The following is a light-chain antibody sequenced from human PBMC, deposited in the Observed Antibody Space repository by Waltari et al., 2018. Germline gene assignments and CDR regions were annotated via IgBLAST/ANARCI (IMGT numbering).Light chain of an antibody. J-gene: IGKJ1*01. CDR1: QSISSW. CDR2: KAS. Sequence: DIQMTQSPSTLAASVGDRVTITCRVSQSISSWLAWYHKKPGKAPKLLIYKASSLESGVPSRFSGSGSGTEFTLTISSLQPDDFATYYCQQYNSFTWTFGQGTKVEIK. V-gene: IGKV1-5*03. CDR3: QQYNSFTWT.